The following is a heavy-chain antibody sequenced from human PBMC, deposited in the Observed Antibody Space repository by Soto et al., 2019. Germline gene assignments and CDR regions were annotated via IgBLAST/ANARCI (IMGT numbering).Heavy chain of an antibody. CDR3: AKGSGYSSGWLGYFDY. J-gene: IGHJ4*02. V-gene: IGHV3-9*01. CDR1: GFTFDDYA. D-gene: IGHD6-19*01. CDR2: ISWNGGSI. Sequence: EVQLVESGGGLVQPGRSLRLSCAASGFTFDDYAMHWVRQAPGKGLEWVSGISWNGGSIGYADSVKGRFTISRDNAKNSRYLQMYSLRAEDTALYYWAKGSGYSSGWLGYFDYWGQGTLVTVAS.